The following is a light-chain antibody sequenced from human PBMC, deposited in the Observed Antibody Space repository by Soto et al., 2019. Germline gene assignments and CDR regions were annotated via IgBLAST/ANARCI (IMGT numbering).Light chain of an antibody. Sequence: IQMTHSPSSLSASVGYKFTITCRASQSISSYLNWYQQKAGKGPKLLIYAASSLQSGVPSRFSDSGSGTDFTLTISRLEPEDFAVYYCQQYGSSRWTFGQGTKVDIK. J-gene: IGKJ1*01. CDR3: QQYGSSRWT. CDR1: QSISSY. V-gene: IGKV1-39*01. CDR2: AAS.